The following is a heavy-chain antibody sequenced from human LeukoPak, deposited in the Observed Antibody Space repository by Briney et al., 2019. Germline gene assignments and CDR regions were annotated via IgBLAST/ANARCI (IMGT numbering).Heavy chain of an antibody. V-gene: IGHV4-4*07. CDR2: IYTSGST. D-gene: IGHD1-1*01. CDR3: ARWITTQGTFDI. CDR1: GGSTSTYY. J-gene: IGHJ3*02. Sequence: PSETLSLTCTVSGGSTSTYYWNWLRQPAGKGLEWIGRIYTSGSTNYNASLKSRVTLSLDTSKNQFSLKLTSVTAADTAVYYCARWITTQGTFDIWAQGTMVTVSS.